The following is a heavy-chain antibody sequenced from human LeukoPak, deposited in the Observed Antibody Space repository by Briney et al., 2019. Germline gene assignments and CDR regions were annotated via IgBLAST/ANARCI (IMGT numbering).Heavy chain of an antibody. CDR3: AWGRQLNFFDL. CDR1: GVSISSSNSY. J-gene: IGHJ4*02. Sequence: SETLSLTCTVSGVSISSSNSYWGWIRQPPGKGLEWIGSIYYSGNTYYNASLKSQVSISIDTSKNQFSLKLTSVTAADTAVYYCAWGRQLNFFDLWGQGTLVTVSS. V-gene: IGHV4-39*01. CDR2: IYYSGNT. D-gene: IGHD2-2*01.